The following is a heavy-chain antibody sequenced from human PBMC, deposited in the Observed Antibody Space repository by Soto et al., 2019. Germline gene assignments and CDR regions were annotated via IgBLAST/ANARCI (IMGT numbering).Heavy chain of an antibody. CDR1: AGSLSHYY. V-gene: IGHV4-59*01. CDR3: ARGGRGSGLYFLYYFDL. J-gene: IGHJ4*02. D-gene: IGHD6-19*01. Sequence: QVQLQESGPGLVKPSETLALTCSVSAGSLSHYYWTWIRQSPGMGLEWIGEIYHTGSTKYNPSLKSRVAISVDMSKNQFSLTLSSVTPADTAVYYCARGGRGSGLYFLYYFDLWGQGTLITVSS. CDR2: IYHTGST.